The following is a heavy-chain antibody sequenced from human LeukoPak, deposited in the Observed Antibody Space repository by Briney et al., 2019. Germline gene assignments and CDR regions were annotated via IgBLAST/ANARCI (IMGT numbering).Heavy chain of an antibody. CDR3: ARDVRQGSSWYY. J-gene: IGHJ4*02. Sequence: QPGRSLRLSCAASAFTFSNYAMHWVRQAPGKGLEWVAVISYDGSNKYYADSVKGQFTISRDNSKNALYLQINSLRPEDTAVYYCARDVRQGSSWYYWGQGTLVTVSS. CDR1: AFTFSNYA. CDR2: ISYDGSNK. D-gene: IGHD6-13*01. V-gene: IGHV3-30*04.